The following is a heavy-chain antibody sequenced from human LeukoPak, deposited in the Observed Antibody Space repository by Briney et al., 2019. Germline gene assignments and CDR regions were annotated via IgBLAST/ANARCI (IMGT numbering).Heavy chain of an antibody. V-gene: IGHV4-30-4*01. J-gene: IGHJ4*02. CDR3: ARGATYYDSSGQGFDY. CDR2: IYYSGST. Sequence: SQTLSLTCTVSGGSISSGDYHWSWIRQPPGKGLEWIGYIYYSGSTYYNPSLKSRVTISVDTSKNQFSLKLSSVTAADTAVYYCARGATYYDSSGQGFDYWGQGTLVTVSS. D-gene: IGHD3-22*01. CDR1: GGSISSGDYH.